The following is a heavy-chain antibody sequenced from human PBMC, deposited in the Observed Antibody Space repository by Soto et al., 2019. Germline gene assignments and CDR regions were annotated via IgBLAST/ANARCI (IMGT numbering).Heavy chain of an antibody. CDR1: GGSFSGYY. CDR3: ARRPVYSSSWYDYYYYMDV. J-gene: IGHJ6*03. D-gene: IGHD6-13*01. V-gene: IGHV4-34*01. CDR2: INHSGST. Sequence: PSETLSLTCAVYGGSFSGYYWSWIRQPPGKGLEWIGEINHSGSTNYNPSLKSRVTISVDTSKNQFSLKLSSVTAADTAVYYCARRPVYSSSWYDYYYYMDVWGQGTTVTVSS.